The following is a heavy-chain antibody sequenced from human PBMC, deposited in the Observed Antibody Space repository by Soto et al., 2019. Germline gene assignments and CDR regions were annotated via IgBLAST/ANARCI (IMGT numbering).Heavy chain of an antibody. J-gene: IGHJ3*02. CDR3: ARDLMIVATTSGRIDAFDI. CDR1: GYTFTGYY. V-gene: IGHV1-2*02. D-gene: IGHD5-12*01. CDR2: INPNSGGT. Sequence: QVKLVQSGAEVKKPGASVKVSCKAYGYTFTGYYMHWVRQAPGQGLEWLGWINPNSGGTNYAQKLQGRVTMTRDTSIDTAYMELSRLRSDDTAVYYCARDLMIVATTSGRIDAFDIWGPGTMVSVSA.